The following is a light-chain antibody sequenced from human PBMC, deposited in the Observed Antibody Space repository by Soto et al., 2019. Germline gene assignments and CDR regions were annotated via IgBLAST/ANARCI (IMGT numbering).Light chain of an antibody. CDR2: GAS. V-gene: IGKV3-15*01. J-gene: IGKJ1*01. CDR3: QHFNRWPLL. CDR1: QNVNNR. Sequence: EIVMTQSPAMLSVSPWERATLSCRASQNVNNRLDWYQQKAGQPPRLLIYGASTRATGIPARFSGSGSGTEFTLTISSLQSEDFAGYYCQHFNRWPLLFGQGTKVEIK.